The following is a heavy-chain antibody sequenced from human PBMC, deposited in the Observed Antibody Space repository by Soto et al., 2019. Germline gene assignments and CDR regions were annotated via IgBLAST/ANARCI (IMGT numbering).Heavy chain of an antibody. Sequence: GGSLRLSCVVSGFTVSSNYMSWVRKAPGKGLEWVSVIYSGGVTFYADSVKGRFTISRDNSKNTLYLQMNNLRGEDTAVYYCVRDFGSSSEGGMDVWGQGTTVTVSS. CDR2: IYSGGVT. CDR3: VRDFGSSSEGGMDV. CDR1: GFTVSSNY. V-gene: IGHV3-53*01. D-gene: IGHD6-6*01. J-gene: IGHJ6*02.